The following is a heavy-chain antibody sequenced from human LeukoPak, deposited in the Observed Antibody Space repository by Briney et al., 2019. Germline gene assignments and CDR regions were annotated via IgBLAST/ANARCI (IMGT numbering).Heavy chain of an antibody. CDR3: ARSLKYDFWSGQSAFDI. J-gene: IGHJ3*02. CDR1: GGSISSGGYY. V-gene: IGHV4-30-2*01. Sequence: PSQTLSLTCTVSGGSISSGGYYWSWIRQPPGKGLEWIGYIYHSGSTYYNPSLKSRVTISVDRSKNQFSLKLSSVTAADTAVYYCARSLKYDFWSGQSAFDIWGQGTMVTVSS. D-gene: IGHD3-3*01. CDR2: IYHSGST.